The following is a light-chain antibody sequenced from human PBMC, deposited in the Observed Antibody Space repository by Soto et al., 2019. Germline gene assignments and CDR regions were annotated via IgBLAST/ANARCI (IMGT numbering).Light chain of an antibody. Sequence: QSVLTQPPSVSGAPGQRVTISCTGSSSNIGTGYDVHWYQQLPGTAPKLLIYANSNRPSGVPDRFSDSKSGTSASLAITGLQAEDEADYYCQSYDSSLSGSGGVFGGGTKVTVL. CDR3: QSYDSSLSGSGGV. V-gene: IGLV1-40*01. J-gene: IGLJ2*01. CDR2: ANS. CDR1: SSNIGTGYD.